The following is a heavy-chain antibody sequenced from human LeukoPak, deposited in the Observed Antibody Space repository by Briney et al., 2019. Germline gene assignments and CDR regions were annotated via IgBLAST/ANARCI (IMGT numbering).Heavy chain of an antibody. D-gene: IGHD2-2*01. CDR1: GGSISSSSYY. J-gene: IGHJ4*02. Sequence: SETLSLTCTVSGGSISSSSYYWGWIRQPPGKGLEWIGSIYYSGSTYYNPSLKSRVTISVGTSKNQFSLKLSSVTAADTAVYYCARNYCSSTSCFFDYWGQGTLVTVSS. CDR2: IYYSGST. V-gene: IGHV4-39*01. CDR3: ARNYCSSTSCFFDY.